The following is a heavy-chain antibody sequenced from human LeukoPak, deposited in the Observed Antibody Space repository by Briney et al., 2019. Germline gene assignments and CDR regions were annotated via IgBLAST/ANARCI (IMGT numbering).Heavy chain of an antibody. CDR3: AREDIVVVPAARANWFDP. Sequence: SETLSLTCTVSGGSISSSSYSWGWIRQPPGKGLEWIGSIYYSGSTYYNPSLKSRVTISVDTSKNQFSLKLSSVTAADTAVYYCAREDIVVVPAARANWFDPWGQGTLVTVSS. CDR1: GGSISSSSYS. D-gene: IGHD2-2*01. CDR2: IYYSGST. J-gene: IGHJ5*02. V-gene: IGHV4-39*01.